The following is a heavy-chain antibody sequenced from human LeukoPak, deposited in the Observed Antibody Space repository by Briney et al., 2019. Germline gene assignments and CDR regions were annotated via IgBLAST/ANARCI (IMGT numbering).Heavy chain of an antibody. D-gene: IGHD3-10*01. CDR2: IFYSGST. J-gene: IGHJ3*02. CDR3: AKSIGYGLIDI. CDR1: GCSISTSNYY. Sequence: SETLSLTCTVSGCSISTSNYYWRGIRQPPGKGLEWIGNIFYSGSTYYGPSLKSRLTISLATSRNQFSLKLNSVTAADTAVYYCAKSIGYGLIDIWGQGKMVTVSS. V-gene: IGHV4-39*07.